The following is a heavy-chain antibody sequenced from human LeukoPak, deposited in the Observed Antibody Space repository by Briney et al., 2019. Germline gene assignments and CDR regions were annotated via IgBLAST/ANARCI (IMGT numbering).Heavy chain of an antibody. V-gene: IGHV1-69*05. CDR3: ARVVNPHRYYYMDV. CDR2: IIPTFGTA. CDR1: GGTFSSYA. J-gene: IGHJ6*03. D-gene: IGHD4-23*01. Sequence: SVKVSCKASGGTFSSYAISWVRQAPGQGLEWMGGIIPTFGTANYAQKFQGRVTITTDESTSTAYMELSSLRSEDTAVYYCARVVNPHRYYYMDVWGKGTTVTVSS.